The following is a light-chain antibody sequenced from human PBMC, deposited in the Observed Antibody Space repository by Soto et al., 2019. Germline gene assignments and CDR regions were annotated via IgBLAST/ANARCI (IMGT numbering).Light chain of an antibody. V-gene: IGKV3-11*01. CDR1: QSISNL. CDR3: LQCGNWPLT. J-gene: IGKJ4*01. CDR2: DAS. Sequence: EIVLTQSPATLSLSPGERATLSCRASQSISNLLAWFQQKPGQAPRLLIYDASNRATGIPARFSGSGSGTDFTLTTSSLEPEDFAVYYCLQCGNWPLTFGGGTKVEIK.